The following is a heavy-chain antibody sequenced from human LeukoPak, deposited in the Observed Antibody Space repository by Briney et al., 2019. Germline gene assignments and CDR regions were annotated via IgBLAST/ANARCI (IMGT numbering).Heavy chain of an antibody. Sequence: PGGSLRLSCAASGFTFSGYAMSWVRQAPGKGLEWVGRIKSKIDGGTIDYAAPVKGRFTISRDDSENTLSLRMNSLKTEDTAVYYCTTEATYCSSTSCPRGAIDYWGQGTLVTVSS. CDR3: TTEATYCSSTSCPRGAIDY. D-gene: IGHD2-2*01. CDR1: GFTFSGYA. CDR2: IKSKIDGGTI. J-gene: IGHJ4*02. V-gene: IGHV3-15*01.